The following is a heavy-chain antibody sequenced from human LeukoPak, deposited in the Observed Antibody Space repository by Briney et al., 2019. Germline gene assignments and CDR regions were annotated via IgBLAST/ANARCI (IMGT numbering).Heavy chain of an antibody. CDR3: ARGRCSGGSCYSDYYYGMDV. CDR1: GFTFSSYA. Sequence: GGSLRLSCAASGFTFSSYAMHWVRQAPGKGLEWVVVISYDGSNKYYADSVKGRFTISRDNSKNTLYLQMNSLSAEDTAVYYCARGRCSGGSCYSDYYYGMDVWGQGTTVTVSS. J-gene: IGHJ6*02. CDR2: ISYDGSNK. V-gene: IGHV3-30-3*01. D-gene: IGHD2-15*01.